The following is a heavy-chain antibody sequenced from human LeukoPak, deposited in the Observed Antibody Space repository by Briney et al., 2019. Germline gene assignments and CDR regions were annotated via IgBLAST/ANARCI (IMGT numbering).Heavy chain of an antibody. Sequence: DPSETLSLTCTVSGGSISSSSYYWGWIRQPRGKGLEWIGSIYYSGSTYYNPSLKSQVTISVDTSKNQFSLKLSSVTAADTAVYYCARHDDTYGPGGQGTLVTVSS. CDR2: IYYSGST. D-gene: IGHD3-22*01. CDR3: ARHDDTYGP. CDR1: GGSISSSSYY. J-gene: IGHJ4*02. V-gene: IGHV4-39*01.